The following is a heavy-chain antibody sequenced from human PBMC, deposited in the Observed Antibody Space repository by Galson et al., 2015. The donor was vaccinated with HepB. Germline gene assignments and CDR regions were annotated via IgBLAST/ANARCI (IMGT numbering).Heavy chain of an antibody. Sequence: SLRLSCAASGFTFSSYSMNWVRQAPGKGLEWVSYISSSSSTIYYADSVKGRLTISRDNAKNSLYLQMNSLRAEDTAVYYCARDGSGSLIDYWGQGTLVTVSS. CDR1: GFTFSSYS. CDR2: ISSSSSTI. CDR3: ARDGSGSLIDY. D-gene: IGHD3-10*01. V-gene: IGHV3-48*01. J-gene: IGHJ4*02.